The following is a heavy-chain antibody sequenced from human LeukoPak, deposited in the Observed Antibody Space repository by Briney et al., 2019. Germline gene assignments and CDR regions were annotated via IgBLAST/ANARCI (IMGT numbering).Heavy chain of an antibody. CDR2: ISDGGGTT. CDR1: GFTFSSCA. V-gene: IGHV3-23*01. Sequence: PGGSLRLSCAASGFTFSSCAMSWVRQAPGKGLEWVSGISDGGGTTNYADAVKGRFTISRDKSKNTLFLQMNTVSDADPSFYDCAKSYGDYLWYFDSWGQGTLVTVSS. CDR3: AKSYGDYLWYFDS. J-gene: IGHJ4*02. D-gene: IGHD4-17*01.